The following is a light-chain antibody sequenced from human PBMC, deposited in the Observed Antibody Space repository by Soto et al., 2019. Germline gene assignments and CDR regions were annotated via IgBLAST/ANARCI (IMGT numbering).Light chain of an antibody. CDR3: QQYGSSKRT. CDR1: QSVSSSY. V-gene: IGKV3-20*01. J-gene: IGKJ1*01. CDR2: GAS. Sequence: EIVLTQSPGTLSLSPGERATLSCRASQSVSSSYLAWYQQKPGQAPRLLIYGASSRATGIPDRFSGSGSGTDITLTISRLEPEDFAVYYLQQYGSSKRTFGQGTKVEIK.